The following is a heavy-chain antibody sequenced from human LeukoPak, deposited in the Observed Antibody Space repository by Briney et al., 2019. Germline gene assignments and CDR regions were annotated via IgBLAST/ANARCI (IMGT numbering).Heavy chain of an antibody. CDR2: INHSGST. Sequence: SETLSLTCAVYGGSFSGYYWSWIRQPPGKGLEWIGEINHSGSTNYNPSLKSRVTISVDTSKNQFSLKLSPVTAADTAVYYWAGAVTYYYDSWGQGTLVTVSS. V-gene: IGHV4-34*01. CDR1: GGSFSGYY. D-gene: IGHD3-22*01. J-gene: IGHJ4*02. CDR3: AGAVTYYYDS.